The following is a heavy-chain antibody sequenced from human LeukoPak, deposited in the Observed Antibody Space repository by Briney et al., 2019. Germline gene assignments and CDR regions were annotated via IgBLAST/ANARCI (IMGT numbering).Heavy chain of an antibody. CDR2: ISSSSSTI. D-gene: IGHD4-17*01. CDR3: AKERDYGDLRT. V-gene: IGHV3-48*04. CDR1: GFTFSSYG. Sequence: PGGSLRLSCAASGFTFSSYGMHWVRQAPGKGLEWVSYISSSSSTIYYADSVKGRFTISRDNAKNSLYLQMNSLRAEDTAVYYCAKERDYGDLRTWGQGTLVTVSS. J-gene: IGHJ5*02.